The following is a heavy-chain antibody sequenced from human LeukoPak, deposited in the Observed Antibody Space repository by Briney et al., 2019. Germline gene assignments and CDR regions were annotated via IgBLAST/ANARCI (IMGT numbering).Heavy chain of an antibody. J-gene: IGHJ4*02. D-gene: IGHD3-10*01. CDR1: GFTVSSNY. CDR2: IYSGGST. Sequence: GGSLRLSCAASGFTVSSNYMSWVRQAPGKGLEWVSVIYSGGSTYYADSVKGRFTIARDNSKNTLYLQMNSLRAEDTAVYYCARVGYYYGSGFFDYWGQGTLVTVPS. CDR3: ARVGYYYGSGFFDY. V-gene: IGHV3-53*01.